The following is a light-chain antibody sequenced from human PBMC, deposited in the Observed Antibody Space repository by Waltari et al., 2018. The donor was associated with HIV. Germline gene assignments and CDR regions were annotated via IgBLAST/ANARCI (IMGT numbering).Light chain of an antibody. V-gene: IGLV2-11*01. CDR1: SSDVGGYNY. J-gene: IGLJ2*01. CDR2: DVS. CDR3: YSYAGSLL. Sequence: QSALTPPRPVSRSPGQSVTISCTGSSSDVGGYNYVSWYQQHPTKAPKLIIYDVSERPSGVPDRFSGSKSGNRASLTISGLQAEDEADYYCYSYAGSLLFGGGTKLTVL.